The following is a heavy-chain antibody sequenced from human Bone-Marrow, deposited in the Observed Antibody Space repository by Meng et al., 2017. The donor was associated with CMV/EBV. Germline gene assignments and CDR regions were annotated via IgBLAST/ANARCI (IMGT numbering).Heavy chain of an antibody. CDR2: TYYRSKWYN. D-gene: IGHD3-10*01. V-gene: IGHV6-1*01. CDR3: TRDNRGDYYAMDV. Sequence: SQTLSLTCAISGDSVSSNSAAPSRGLEWLGRTYYRSKWYNDYAVSVKSRITINSDTSKNQFSLQLNSVTPEDTAMYYCTRDNRGDYYAMDVWGQGTTVTVSS. J-gene: IGHJ6*02. CDR1: GDSVSSNSAA.